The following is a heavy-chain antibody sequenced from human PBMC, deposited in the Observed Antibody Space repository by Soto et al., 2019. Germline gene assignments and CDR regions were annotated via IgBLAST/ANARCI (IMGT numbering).Heavy chain of an antibody. CDR1: GFTVSSNY. D-gene: IGHD4-4*01. J-gene: IGHJ5*02. V-gene: IGHV3-53*01. CDR2: IYSGGST. Sequence: VGSLRLSCAASGFTVSSNYMSWVRQAPGKGLEWVSVIYSGGSTYYADSVKGRFTISRDNSKNTLYLQMNSLRAEDTAVYYCARDKAPYSNYAWGWFDPWGQGTLVTVSS. CDR3: ARDKAPYSNYAWGWFDP.